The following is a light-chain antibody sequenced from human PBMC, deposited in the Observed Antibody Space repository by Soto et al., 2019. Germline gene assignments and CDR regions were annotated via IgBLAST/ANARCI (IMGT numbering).Light chain of an antibody. Sequence: EIVLTQSPATQSLSPGERATLSCRASQSVRSYLAWYQQKPGQAPRLLIYDASNRATGIPARFSGSGSGTDFTLTISSLEPVDFAVYYCQQRSNWPPITFGQGTRLDIK. J-gene: IGKJ5*01. CDR1: QSVRSY. V-gene: IGKV3-11*01. CDR2: DAS. CDR3: QQRSNWPPIT.